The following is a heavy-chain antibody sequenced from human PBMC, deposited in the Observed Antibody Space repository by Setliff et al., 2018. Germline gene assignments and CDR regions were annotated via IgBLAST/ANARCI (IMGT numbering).Heavy chain of an antibody. D-gene: IGHD1-26*01. CDR3: AAPGGGSYRF. CDR2: LSYNGNA. CDR1: SGSISSDNYY. V-gene: IGHV4-39*01. J-gene: IGHJ4*02. Sequence: SETLSLTCTVSSGSISSDNYYWGWIRQPPGKGLEWIGTLSYNGNAYYTPSLKSRVTISVDTSKNQFSLNLSSVTAADTAVYYCAAPGGGSYRFWGQGTLVTVSS.